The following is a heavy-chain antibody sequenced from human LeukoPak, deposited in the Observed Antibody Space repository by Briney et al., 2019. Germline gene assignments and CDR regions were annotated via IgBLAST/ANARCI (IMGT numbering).Heavy chain of an antibody. CDR3: AREITGTLFGVRGWTHYYYGMDV. CDR2: IKQDGSEK. V-gene: IGHV3-7*01. Sequence: PGGSLRLSCAASGFTFSSYWMSWVRQAPGRGLEWVANIKQDGSEKYYVDSVKGRFTISRDNAKNSLYLQMNSLRAEDTAVYYCAREITGTLFGVRGWTHYYYGMDVWGQGTTVTVSS. CDR1: GFTFSSYW. D-gene: IGHD1-7*01. J-gene: IGHJ6*02.